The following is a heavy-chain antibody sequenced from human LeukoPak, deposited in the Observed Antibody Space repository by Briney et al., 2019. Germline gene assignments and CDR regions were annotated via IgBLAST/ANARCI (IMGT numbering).Heavy chain of an antibody. D-gene: IGHD2-15*01. CDR2: ISASGEST. Sequence: PSETLSLTCTVSGGSISSYYWSWVRQAPGKGLEWVSAISASGESTWHADSVKGRFTISRDNSKNTLYLQMNSLRAEDTAVYYCAKGPAAADYYYYYGMDVWGQGTTVTVSS. V-gene: IGHV3-23*01. J-gene: IGHJ6*02. CDR3: AKGPAAADYYYYYGMDV. CDR1: GGSISSYY.